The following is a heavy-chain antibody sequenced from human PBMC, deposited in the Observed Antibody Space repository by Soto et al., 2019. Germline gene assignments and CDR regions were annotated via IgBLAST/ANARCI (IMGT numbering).Heavy chain of an antibody. CDR2: INHSGST. CDR3: ARGPLYSGFDP. V-gene: IGHV4-34*01. D-gene: IGHD4-4*01. CDR1: GGSFSGYY. Sequence: SETLSLTCAVYGGSFSGYYWSWIRQPPGKGLEWIGEINHSGSTNYNPSLKSRVTISVDTSKNQFSLKLSSVTAADTAVYYCARGPLYSGFDPWGQGXLVTVSS. J-gene: IGHJ5*02.